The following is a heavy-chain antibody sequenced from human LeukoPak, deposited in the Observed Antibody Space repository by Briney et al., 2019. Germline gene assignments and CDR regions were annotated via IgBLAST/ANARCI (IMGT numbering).Heavy chain of an antibody. J-gene: IGHJ4*02. Sequence: GGSLRLSCAASGFTFSSYSMNWVRQAPGKGLEWVSCISSSSSHIYYADSVKGRFTISRDNAKNSLYLQMNSLRAEDTAVYYCARVHGEDGYNYDYWGRGTLVTVSS. CDR3: ARVHGEDGYNYDY. CDR2: ISSSSSHI. D-gene: IGHD5-24*01. V-gene: IGHV3-21*01. CDR1: GFTFSSYS.